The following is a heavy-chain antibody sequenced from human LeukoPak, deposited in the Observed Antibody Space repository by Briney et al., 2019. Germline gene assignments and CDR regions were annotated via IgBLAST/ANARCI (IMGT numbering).Heavy chain of an antibody. D-gene: IGHD6-19*01. CDR1: GGSISSSSYY. CDR2: IYYSGST. Sequence: PSETLSLTCTVSGGSISSSSYYWGWIRQPPGKGLEWIGSIYYSGSTYYNPSLKSRVTISVDTSKDQFSLKLSSVTAADTAVYYCAREVRGGGWYPIAYFDYWGQGTLVTVSS. V-gene: IGHV4-39*07. J-gene: IGHJ4*02. CDR3: AREVRGGGWYPIAYFDY.